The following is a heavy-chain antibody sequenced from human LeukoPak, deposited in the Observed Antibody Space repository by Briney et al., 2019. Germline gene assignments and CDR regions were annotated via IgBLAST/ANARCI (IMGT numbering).Heavy chain of an antibody. J-gene: IGHJ4*02. CDR2: INPNSGGT. Sequence: ASVTVSCTASGYTFTVYYMHWVRQAPGQGLEWMGWINPNSGGTNYAQKFQGRVTMTRDTSISTAYMELSRLRSDDTAVYYCARDFLNYFDYWGQGTLVTVSS. D-gene: IGHD2/OR15-2a*01. CDR3: ARDFLNYFDY. V-gene: IGHV1-2*02. CDR1: GYTFTVYY.